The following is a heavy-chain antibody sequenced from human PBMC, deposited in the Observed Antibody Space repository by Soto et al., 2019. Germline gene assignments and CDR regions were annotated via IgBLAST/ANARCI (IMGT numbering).Heavy chain of an antibody. CDR3: ATGWPPLYRIAVAQRNDAFDI. CDR1: GGTLSSYT. CDR2: VIPNLGVT. J-gene: IGHJ3*02. Sequence: GASVKVSCKASGGTLSSYTFSWVRQAPGQGLEWMGRVIPNLGVTNYAKKFQGRFTMVVDTSTGTAYMELNSLRSEDTAVYYCATGWPPLYRIAVAQRNDAFDIWGQGTMVTVSS. V-gene: IGHV1-69*02. D-gene: IGHD6-19*01.